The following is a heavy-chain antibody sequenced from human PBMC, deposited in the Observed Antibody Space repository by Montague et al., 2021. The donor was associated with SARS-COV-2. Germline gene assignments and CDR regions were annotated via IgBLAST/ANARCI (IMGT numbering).Heavy chain of an antibody. J-gene: IGHJ3*02. CDR3: AREGVHAFDI. V-gene: IGHV6-1*01. CDR1: GDSVSSVRAA. Sequence: CAISGDSVSSVRAAWNWIRQTPSRVLEWLGRPSYRSKWINAYAVSLESRMSITPDTSTNQFSLHLSFVTPDDTAVYYCAREGVHAFDIWGQGTPVIVSS. CDR2: PSYRSKWIN.